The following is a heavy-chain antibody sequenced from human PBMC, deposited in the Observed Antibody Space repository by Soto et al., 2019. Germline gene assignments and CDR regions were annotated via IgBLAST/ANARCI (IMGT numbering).Heavy chain of an antibody. CDR1: GDSVTSGNYC. CDR2: MYYSGRS. J-gene: IGHJ4*02. V-gene: IGHV4-61*01. D-gene: IGHD3-22*01. CDR3: ARTDSSGRWAAVY. Sequence: SETLSLTCTVSGDSVTSGNYCWNWIRQPPGKGLEWIGYMYYSGRSDYNPSLKSRVTLSVDASKNQLSLQLTSVTAADTALYFCARTDSSGRWAAVYWGQGILVTVSS.